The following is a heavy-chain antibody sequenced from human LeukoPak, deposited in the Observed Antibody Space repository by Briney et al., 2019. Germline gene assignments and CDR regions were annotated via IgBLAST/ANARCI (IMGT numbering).Heavy chain of an antibody. CDR1: GGSFSGYY. CDR3: ASRIAVAGTIDP. D-gene: IGHD6-19*01. CDR2: INHSGST. V-gene: IGHV4-34*01. J-gene: IGHJ5*02. Sequence: SETLSLTCAVYGGSFSGYYWRWIRQPPGKGLEWIGEINHSGSTNYNPSLKSRVTISVETSKNQFSLKLSSVTAADTAVYYCASRIAVAGTIDPWGQGTLVTVSS.